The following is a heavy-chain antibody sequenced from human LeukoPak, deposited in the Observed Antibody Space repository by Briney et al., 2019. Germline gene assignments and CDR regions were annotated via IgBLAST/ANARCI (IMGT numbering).Heavy chain of an antibody. J-gene: IGHJ4*02. V-gene: IGHV3-30*04. CDR2: ISYDGSNK. CDR1: GFTFSSYA. D-gene: IGHD2-8*02. Sequence: GGSLRLSCAASGFTFSSYAMHWVRQAPGKGLEWVAVISYDGSNKYYADSVKGRFTISRDNSKNTLYLQMNSLRAEDTAVYYCALPTGLAPFYYWGQGTLATDSS. CDR3: ALPTGLAPFYY.